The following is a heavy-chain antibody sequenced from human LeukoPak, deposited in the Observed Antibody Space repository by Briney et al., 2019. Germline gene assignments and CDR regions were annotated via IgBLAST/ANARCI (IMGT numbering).Heavy chain of an antibody. V-gene: IGHV3-23*01. CDR3: AKYSGSNMAAFDI. Sequence: GGSLRLSCAASGFIFSNYAMSWVRQAPGKGLLWVSSISGSGDNTYYADSVKGRFSIARDSSKNTLYLQMSSLSAEDTAVYYCAKYSGSNMAAFDIWGQGTMVIVSS. D-gene: IGHD1-26*01. J-gene: IGHJ3*02. CDR2: ISGSGDNT. CDR1: GFIFSNYA.